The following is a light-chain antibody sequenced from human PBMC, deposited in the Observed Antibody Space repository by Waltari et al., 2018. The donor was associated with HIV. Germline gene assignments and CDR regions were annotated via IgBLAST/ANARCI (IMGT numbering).Light chain of an antibody. CDR3: QQYNVYPWT. J-gene: IGKJ1*01. Sequence: DIEMTQSPSTLSASVGDTVTITCRTSENIGNWLAWYQMKPGKAPDLLIYRASTLKSGGPSRFSGRGSGTEFALTVRGLQPDDFGTFFCQQYNVYPWTFGQGTRVDLK. CDR2: RAS. V-gene: IGKV1-5*03. CDR1: ENIGNW.